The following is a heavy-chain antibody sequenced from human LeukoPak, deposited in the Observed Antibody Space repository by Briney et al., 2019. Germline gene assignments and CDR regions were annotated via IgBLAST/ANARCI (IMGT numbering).Heavy chain of an antibody. CDR1: GFSFSSFE. V-gene: IGHV3-48*03. CDR3: ARVGYSNRWYLDC. J-gene: IGHJ4*02. CDR2: ISSSGTTI. D-gene: IGHD6-13*01. Sequence: PGGSLRLSCAASGFSFSSFEMNWVRQAPGKGLEWVSYISSSGTTIYYADSVKGRFTISRDNAKNSLYLQMNSLSAADTAVYYCARVGYSNRWYLDCWGQGTLVTVSS.